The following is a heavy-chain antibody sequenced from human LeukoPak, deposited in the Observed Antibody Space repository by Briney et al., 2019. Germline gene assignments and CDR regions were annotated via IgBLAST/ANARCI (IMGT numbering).Heavy chain of an antibody. Sequence: GGSLRLSCAASGFTVSSNYMSWVRQAPGKGLEWVSVVYSDGSTYYADSVKGRFTISRDNSKNTLYLQMNSLRADDTAVYYCAGVDAAMPDAFDIWGQGTTVTVSS. CDR2: VYSDGST. J-gene: IGHJ3*02. CDR3: AGVDAAMPDAFDI. D-gene: IGHD5-18*01. CDR1: GFTVSSNY. V-gene: IGHV3-66*01.